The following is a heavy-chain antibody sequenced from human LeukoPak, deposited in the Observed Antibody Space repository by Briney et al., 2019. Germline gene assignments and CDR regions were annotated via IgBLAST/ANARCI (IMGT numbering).Heavy chain of an antibody. V-gene: IGHV1-3*03. CDR3: ARDFLSTSSSEF. CDR2: INTGNGNT. J-gene: IGHJ4*02. D-gene: IGHD2-2*01. Sequence: ASVKVSCKASGYTFTSYAMHWVRQAPGQRLDWMGWINTGNGNTEYSQEFQGRVTITRDTSASTAYMELSSLRSEDTAVYYCARDFLSTSSSEFWGQGTLVTVSS. CDR1: GYTFTSYA.